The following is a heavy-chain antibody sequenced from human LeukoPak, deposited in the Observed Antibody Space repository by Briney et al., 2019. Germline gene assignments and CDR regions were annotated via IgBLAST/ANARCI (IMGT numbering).Heavy chain of an antibody. CDR2: IYSGGST. Sequence: GGSLRLSCAASGFTVSSNYMSWVRQAPGKGLERVSVIYSGGSTYYADSVKGRFTISRDNSKNTLYLQMNSLRAEDTAVYYCARDYYDILTGLYYFDYWGQGTLVTVSS. J-gene: IGHJ4*02. V-gene: IGHV3-66*02. D-gene: IGHD3-9*01. CDR3: ARDYYDILTGLYYFDY. CDR1: GFTVSSNY.